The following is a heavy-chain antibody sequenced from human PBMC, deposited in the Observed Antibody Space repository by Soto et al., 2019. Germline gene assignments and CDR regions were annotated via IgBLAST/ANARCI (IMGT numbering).Heavy chain of an antibody. CDR3: ARAEYSSSSVDY. D-gene: IGHD6-6*01. Sequence: PSESLSATCAVSGGSISSSNWWSWVRQPPGKGLEWIGEIYHSGSTNYNPSLKSRVTISVDKSKNQFSLKLSSVTAADTAVYYCARAEYSSSSVDYWGQGTLVTASS. J-gene: IGHJ4*02. CDR2: IYHSGST. V-gene: IGHV4-4*02. CDR1: GGSISSSNW.